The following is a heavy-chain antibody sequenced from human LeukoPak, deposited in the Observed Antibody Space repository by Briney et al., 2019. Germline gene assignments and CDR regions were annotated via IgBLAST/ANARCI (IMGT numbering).Heavy chain of an antibody. V-gene: IGHV4-31*03. Sequence: SQTLSLTCTVSGGSISSGGYYWSWIRQHPGKGLEWIGYIYYSGSTYYNPSLKSRVTISVDTSKNQFSLKLSSVTAADTAVYYCASGAPSGGGWFDPWGQGTLVTVSS. D-gene: IGHD3-10*01. CDR1: GGSISSGGYY. CDR3: ASGAPSGGGWFDP. J-gene: IGHJ5*02. CDR2: IYYSGST.